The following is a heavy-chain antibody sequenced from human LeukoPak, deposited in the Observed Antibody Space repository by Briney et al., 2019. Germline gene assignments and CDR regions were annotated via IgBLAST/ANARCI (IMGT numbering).Heavy chain of an antibody. J-gene: IGHJ4*02. D-gene: IGHD2-15*01. V-gene: IGHV3-30*02. CDR1: GFTFSSYG. CDR3: ANADIVVEVGAADPFDY. Sequence: PGGSLRLSCAESGFTFSSYGMHWVRQAPGKGLEWVAFIRYDGSNKYYAHSVKGRFTISRDNSKNTLYLQMNSLRAEDTAVYYCANADIVVEVGAADPFDYWGQGTLVTVSS. CDR2: IRYDGSNK.